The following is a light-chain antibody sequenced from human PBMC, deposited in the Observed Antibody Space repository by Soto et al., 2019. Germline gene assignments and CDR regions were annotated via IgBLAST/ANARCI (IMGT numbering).Light chain of an antibody. CDR2: SNN. CDR1: SSNFGSNA. Sequence: QSVLTQPPSASGAPGQGGSISCSGSSSNFGSNAVNWYQQLPGTAPKLLIYSNNQRPSGVPDRFSGSKSGTSASLAINGLQSEDEADYYCAAWDDSLNGYVVFGGGTQLTVL. V-gene: IGLV1-44*01. J-gene: IGLJ2*01. CDR3: AAWDDSLNGYVV.